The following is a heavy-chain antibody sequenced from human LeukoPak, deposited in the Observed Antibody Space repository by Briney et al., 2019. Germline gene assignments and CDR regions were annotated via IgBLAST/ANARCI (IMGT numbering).Heavy chain of an antibody. CDR3: AKDQYYYDSSGYYALYYFDY. J-gene: IGHJ4*02. V-gene: IGHV3-23*01. CDR1: GFTFSSYA. CDR2: ISGSGGST. D-gene: IGHD3-22*01. Sequence: PGGSLRLSCAASGFTFSSYAMSWVRQAPGKGLEWVSAISGSGGSTYYADSVKGRFTISRDNSKNTLYLQMNSLRAEDTAVYYCAKDQYYYDSSGYYALYYFDYWGQGTLVTVSS.